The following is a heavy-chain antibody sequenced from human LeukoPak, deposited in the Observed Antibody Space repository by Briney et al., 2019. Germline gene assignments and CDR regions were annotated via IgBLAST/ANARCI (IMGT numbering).Heavy chain of an antibody. J-gene: IGHJ4*02. CDR3: ARSDSTGYYFGD. CDR2: IYYSGSTH. D-gene: IGHD3-22*01. V-gene: IGHV4-31*03. CDR1: GGSFSNGGYY. Sequence: SETLSLTCTVSGGSFSNGGYYCGWIRQHPGTGLEWIGYIYYSGSTHYYNPSLKSRLTISVDTSKNQFTLNLSPVTAADTAVYYCARSDSTGYYFGDWGQGTLVTVFS.